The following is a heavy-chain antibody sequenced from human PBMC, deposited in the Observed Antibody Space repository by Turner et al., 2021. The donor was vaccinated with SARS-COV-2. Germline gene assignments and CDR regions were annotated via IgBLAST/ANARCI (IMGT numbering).Heavy chain of an antibody. CDR1: GFPFSRYV. Sequence: QVQLVESGGGVVQPGRSLRLSCQASGFPFSRYVTHWVRQAPGKGMEWVAVISYDGSNKYYADSVKGRFTISRDNSRNTLYLQMNSLRAEDTAVYYCARDTGDFDLWGRGTLVTVSS. J-gene: IGHJ2*01. V-gene: IGHV3-30-3*01. CDR3: ARDTGDFDL. D-gene: IGHD3-10*01. CDR2: ISYDGSNK.